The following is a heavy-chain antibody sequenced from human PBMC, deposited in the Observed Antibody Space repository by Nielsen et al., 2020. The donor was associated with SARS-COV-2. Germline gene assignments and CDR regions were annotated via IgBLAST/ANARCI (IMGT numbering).Heavy chain of an antibody. CDR1: GFTFDDYA. Sequence: GGSLRLSCAASGFTFDDYAMHWVRQAPGKGLEWVSGISWNSGSIGYADSVKGRFTISRDNAKNSLYLQMNSLRAEDTDLYYCAKDIGGSSFGYDYWGQGTLVTVSS. CDR3: AKDIGGSSFGYDY. D-gene: IGHD4-23*01. CDR2: ISWNSGSI. V-gene: IGHV3-9*01. J-gene: IGHJ4*02.